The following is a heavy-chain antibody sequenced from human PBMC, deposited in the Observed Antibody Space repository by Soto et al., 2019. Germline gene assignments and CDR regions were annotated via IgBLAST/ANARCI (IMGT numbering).Heavy chain of an antibody. CDR2: IIPILGIA. CDR1: GGTFSSYT. J-gene: IGHJ4*02. V-gene: IGHV1-69*08. Sequence: QVQLVQSGAEVKKPGSSVKVSCKASGGTFSSYTISWVRQAPGQGLEWMGRIIPILGIANYAQKFQGRVTITADKYPSTSYMELRSLRSEDTAVYYCARDQVAYEIVVIVYAVDCWGQGTLVTVSS. D-gene: IGHD2-8*01. CDR3: ARDQVAYEIVVIVYAVDC.